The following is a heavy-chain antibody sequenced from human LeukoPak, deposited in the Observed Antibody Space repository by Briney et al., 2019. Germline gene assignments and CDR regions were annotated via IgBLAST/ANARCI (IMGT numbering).Heavy chain of an antibody. D-gene: IGHD1-26*01. CDR1: GFTFSDYY. Sequence: GGSLILSCATSGFTFSDYYMSWIRQAPGKGLEWVSYISSTSTYTNYADSVKGRFTISRDNAKNSLYLHMNSLRAEDTAVYYCARVIVGATPSDYWGQGTLVTVSS. V-gene: IGHV3-11*05. CDR3: ARVIVGATPSDY. J-gene: IGHJ4*02. CDR2: ISSTSTYT.